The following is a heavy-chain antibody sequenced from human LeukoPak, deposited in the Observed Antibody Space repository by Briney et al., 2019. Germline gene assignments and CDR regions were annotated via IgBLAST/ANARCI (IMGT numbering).Heavy chain of an antibody. Sequence: ASVKASCKASGYTFTGYYMHWVRQASGQGLEWMGWINPNSGGTNYAQKFQGRVTMTRDTSISTAYMELSRLRSDDTAVYYCARLHPGIAAAGKEGFDYWGQGTLVTVSS. CDR3: ARLHPGIAAAGKEGFDY. CDR2: INPNSGGT. D-gene: IGHD6-13*01. CDR1: GYTFTGYY. V-gene: IGHV1-2*02. J-gene: IGHJ4*02.